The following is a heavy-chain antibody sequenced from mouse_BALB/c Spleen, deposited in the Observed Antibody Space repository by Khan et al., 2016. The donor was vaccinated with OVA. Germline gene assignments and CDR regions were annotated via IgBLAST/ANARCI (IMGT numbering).Heavy chain of an antibody. CDR1: GYTFTSYT. J-gene: IGHJ3*01. D-gene: IGHD2-14*01. CDR3: VRDGAYHRNDGWFAY. CDR2: INPSNGYT. Sequence: VQLQESGAELARPGASVKMSCKASGYTFTSYTIHWIKLMPGQGLEWIGYINPSNGYTNYNQKFRDKATLTADKSSTTAYMQLRSLTSDDSAVYNCVRDGAYHRNDGWFAYWGQGTLVTVSA. V-gene: IGHV1-4*01.